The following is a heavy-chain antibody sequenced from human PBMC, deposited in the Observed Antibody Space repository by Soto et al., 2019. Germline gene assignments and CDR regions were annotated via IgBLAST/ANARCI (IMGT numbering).Heavy chain of an antibody. D-gene: IGHD6-19*01. Sequence: QVQLVQSGAEVKKPGSSVNVSCKASGGTFSSYAISWVRQAPGQGLEWMGGIIPIFGTANYAQKFQGRVTITADESTSTAYMELSSLRSEDTAVYYCARGVAVAGLYYYYGMDVWGQGTTVTVSS. J-gene: IGHJ6*02. V-gene: IGHV1-69*01. CDR2: IIPIFGTA. CDR1: GGTFSSYA. CDR3: ARGVAVAGLYYYYGMDV.